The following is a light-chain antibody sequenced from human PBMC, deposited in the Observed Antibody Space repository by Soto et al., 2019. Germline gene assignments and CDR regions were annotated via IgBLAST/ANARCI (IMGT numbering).Light chain of an antibody. CDR2: EVT. V-gene: IGLV2-18*02. CDR3: NPYTSSNTYV. Sequence: QSVLTQPPSGSGSPGQSVTISCTGTSSDVGSYNRVAWYQQPPGTAPKLMIYEVTNRPSGVPDRFTGSKSGNTASLTISGLQAEDEADYYCNPYTSSNTYVFGTGTKVTVL. J-gene: IGLJ1*01. CDR1: SSDVGSYNR.